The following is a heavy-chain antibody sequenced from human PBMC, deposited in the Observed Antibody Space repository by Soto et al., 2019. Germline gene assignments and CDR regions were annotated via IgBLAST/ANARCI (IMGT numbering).Heavy chain of an antibody. Sequence: SQTRSLTCDISGDSISSYSAAWHWIRQSPARGLEWLGRTYYRSKWHSDYAVSVTSRITIIPDTSKNQFALQLNSVSPEDTAVYYCARVSTGSQYRAPDQYYYGMDVWGQGTTVTVSS. CDR3: ARVSTGSQYRAPDQYYYGMDV. CDR2: TYYRSKWHS. V-gene: IGHV6-1*01. J-gene: IGHJ6*02. CDR1: GDSISSYSAA. D-gene: IGHD1-26*01.